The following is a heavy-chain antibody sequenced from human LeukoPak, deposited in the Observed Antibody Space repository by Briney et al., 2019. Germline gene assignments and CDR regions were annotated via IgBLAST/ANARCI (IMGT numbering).Heavy chain of an antibody. CDR2: IIPIFGTA. V-gene: IGHV1-69*06. Sequence: SVKVSCKASRYTFTSYGISWVRQAPGQGLEWMGGIIPIFGTANYAQKFQGRVTITADKSTSTAYMELSSLRSEDTAVYYCASPKKEYYFDYWGQGTLVTVSS. J-gene: IGHJ4*02. CDR3: ASPKKEYYFDY. CDR1: RYTFTSYG. D-gene: IGHD3-10*01.